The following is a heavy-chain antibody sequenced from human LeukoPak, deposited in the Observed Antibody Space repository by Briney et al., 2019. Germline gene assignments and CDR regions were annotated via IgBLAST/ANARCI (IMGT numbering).Heavy chain of an antibody. CDR3: ARGWFGELLGHFDP. J-gene: IGHJ5*02. Sequence: SETLSLTCSVSGVSISSSGYYWGWIRQPPGKGLEWIGSFYYSGSTYYNPSLKSRVTLSVDTSRNQFSLKLNSVTAPDTAVYYCARGWFGELLGHFDPWGQGTLVTVSS. CDR1: GVSISSSGYY. CDR2: FYYSGST. D-gene: IGHD3-10*01. V-gene: IGHV4-39*01.